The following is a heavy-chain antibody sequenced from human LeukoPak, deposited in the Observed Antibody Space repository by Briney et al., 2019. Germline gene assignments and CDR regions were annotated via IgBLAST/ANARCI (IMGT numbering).Heavy chain of an antibody. CDR3: AREGYCTSTGCRFADY. D-gene: IGHD2-2*01. J-gene: IGHJ4*02. V-gene: IGHV1-18*01. CDR1: GYTFTSYG. CDR2: ISAYNGNT. Sequence: ASLKVSCKASGYTFTSYGISWVRQAPGQGLEWMGWISAYNGNTNYAQKLQGRVTMTTDTSTTTAYMELRSLRSDDTAVYYCAREGYCTSTGCRFADYWGQGTLVTVSS.